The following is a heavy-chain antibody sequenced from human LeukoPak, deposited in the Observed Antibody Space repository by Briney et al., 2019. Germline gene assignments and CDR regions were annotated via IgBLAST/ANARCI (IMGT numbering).Heavy chain of an antibody. Sequence: SETLSLTCTVSGGSISSYYWSWIRQPPGKGPEWIGYIYYSGSTNYNPSLKSRVTISVDTSKNQISLRLTSVSAADTAVYYCARGGATYYDILAGFFDYWGQGSLVSVSS. J-gene: IGHJ4*02. D-gene: IGHD3-9*01. CDR1: GGSISSYY. CDR2: IYYSGST. CDR3: ARGGATYYDILAGFFDY. V-gene: IGHV4-59*01.